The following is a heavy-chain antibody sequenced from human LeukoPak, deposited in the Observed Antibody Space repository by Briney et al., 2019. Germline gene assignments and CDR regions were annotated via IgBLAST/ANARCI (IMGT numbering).Heavy chain of an antibody. CDR2: IYTSGST. Sequence: ASESLSLTWTVSGGSISSYYWSWIRQPAGKGLEGIGRIYTSGSTNYNPSLKSRVTMSVDTSKNQFSLKLSSVTAADTAVYYCARVRSIAAAGLFDYWGQGTLVTVSS. CDR3: ARVRSIAAAGLFDY. J-gene: IGHJ4*02. CDR1: GGSISSYY. D-gene: IGHD6-13*01. V-gene: IGHV4-4*07.